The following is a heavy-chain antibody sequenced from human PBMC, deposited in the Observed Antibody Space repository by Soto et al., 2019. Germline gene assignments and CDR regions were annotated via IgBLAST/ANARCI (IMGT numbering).Heavy chain of an antibody. Sequence: PGESLKISCKGSGYSFTSYWIGWVRQMPGKGLEWMGIIYPGDSDTRYSPSFQGQVTISADKSISTAYLQWSSLKASDTAMYYCARLTHTKYNWNYSPAAFDIWGQGTMVTVSS. CDR2: IYPGDSDT. D-gene: IGHD1-7*01. J-gene: IGHJ3*02. V-gene: IGHV5-51*01. CDR1: GYSFTSYW. CDR3: ARLTHTKYNWNYSPAAFDI.